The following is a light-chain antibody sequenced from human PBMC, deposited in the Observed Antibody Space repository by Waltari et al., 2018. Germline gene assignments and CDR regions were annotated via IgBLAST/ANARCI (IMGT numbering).Light chain of an antibody. CDR2: GAS. Sequence: EIVMTQSPATLSVSPGERATLSCMASQSVSSNLAGYQQKPVQAPRLLIYGASTRATGIPARFSGSGSGTEFTLTISSLQSEDFAVYYCQQYNNWPPLTFGGGTKVEIK. V-gene: IGKV3-15*01. CDR1: QSVSSN. CDR3: QQYNNWPPLT. J-gene: IGKJ4*01.